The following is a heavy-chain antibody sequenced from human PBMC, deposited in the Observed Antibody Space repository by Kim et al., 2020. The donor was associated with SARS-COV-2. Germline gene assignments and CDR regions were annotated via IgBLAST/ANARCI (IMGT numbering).Heavy chain of an antibody. J-gene: IGHJ2*01. Sequence: GGSLRLSCAASGFTFSSYSMNWVRQAPGKGLEWVSSISSSSSYIYYADSVKGRFTISRDNAKNSLYLQLNSLRAEDTAVYYCARGKNWYFDLWGRGTLVTVSS. CDR2: ISSSSSYI. CDR1: GFTFSSYS. CDR3: ARGKNWYFDL. V-gene: IGHV3-21*01.